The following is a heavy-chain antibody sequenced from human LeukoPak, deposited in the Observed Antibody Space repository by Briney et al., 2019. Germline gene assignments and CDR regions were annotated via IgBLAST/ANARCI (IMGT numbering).Heavy chain of an antibody. Sequence: ASVKVSCKASGYTFTGYYMHWVRQAPGQGLEWMGWINPNSGGTNYAQKFQGRVTMTRDTSISTAYMELSRLRSDDTAVYYCARRLRSGYDPYHTKGYWGQGTLVTVSS. V-gene: IGHV1-2*02. CDR1: GYTFTGYY. CDR2: INPNSGGT. CDR3: ARRLRSGYDPYHTKGY. D-gene: IGHD5-12*01. J-gene: IGHJ4*02.